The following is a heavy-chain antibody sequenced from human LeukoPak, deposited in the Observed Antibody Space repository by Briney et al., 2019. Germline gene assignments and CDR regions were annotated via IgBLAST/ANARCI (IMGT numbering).Heavy chain of an antibody. V-gene: IGHV4-31*03. D-gene: IGHD3-22*01. CDR1: GGSISSGGYY. Sequence: SETLSLTCSVSGGSISSGGYYWSWIRQHPGKGLEWIGNIYYSGSTYYNPSLRSRVTISVDTSENQFSLKLTSVTAADTAVYYCAKTYYYDPFDFWGQGTLVTVSS. J-gene: IGHJ4*02. CDR3: AKTYYYDPFDF. CDR2: IYYSGST.